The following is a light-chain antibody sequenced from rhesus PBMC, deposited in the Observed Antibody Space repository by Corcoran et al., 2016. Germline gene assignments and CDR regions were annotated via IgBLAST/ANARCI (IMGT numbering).Light chain of an antibody. J-gene: IGKJ3*01. V-gene: IGKV1-21*01. CDR1: QGISSY. Sequence: DIQLTQSPSSLSASVGDRVTISCRASQGISSYLAWYQQKPGNAPQLLIYKASSLQSGVPSRFSGSGSGTDFTLTISSLQPEDFATYYCQQYDSAPLTFGPGTKLDIK. CDR3: QQYDSAPLT. CDR2: KAS.